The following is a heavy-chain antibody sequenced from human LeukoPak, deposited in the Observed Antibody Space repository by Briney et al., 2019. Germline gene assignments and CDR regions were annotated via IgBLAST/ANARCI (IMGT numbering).Heavy chain of an antibody. CDR3: ARHLSGYDYAYDY. V-gene: IGHV1-18*04. D-gene: IGHD4-17*01. CDR2: ISAYNGSK. CDR1: GYTFTSYG. J-gene: IGHJ4*02. Sequence: ASVKVSCTCSGYTFTSYGISLVRQAPGQGLEWVGWISAYNGSKNYAHKLQGRVTMTTYTSTSTAYMELRSLRSADTAVYYCARHLSGYDYAYDYWGQGTLVTVSS.